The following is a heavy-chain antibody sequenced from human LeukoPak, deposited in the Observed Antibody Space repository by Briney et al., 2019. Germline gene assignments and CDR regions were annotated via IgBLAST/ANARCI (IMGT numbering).Heavy chain of an antibody. J-gene: IGHJ3*02. D-gene: IGHD2-15*01. CDR1: GFTFCSYS. Sequence: AGGSLRLSCSASGFTFCSYSRNWVRQAPGKGLEWVSSISSSSSDIYYADSVRGRFTISRDNAKNSLYLQRNSLRAEDTAVYYCARVGDIVVVVAATEAFDIWGQGTMVTVSS. V-gene: IGHV3-21*01. CDR3: ARVGDIVVVVAATEAFDI. CDR2: ISSSSSDI.